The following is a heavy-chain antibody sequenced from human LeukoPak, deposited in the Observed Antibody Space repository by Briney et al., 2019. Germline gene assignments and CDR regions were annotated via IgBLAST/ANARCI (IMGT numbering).Heavy chain of an antibody. CDR3: TKDLEARGGWGGSSIDY. V-gene: IGHV3-9*01. CDR2: ITWNSGST. D-gene: IGHD3-10*01. J-gene: IGHJ4*02. Sequence: PGGSLRLSCAASGFTFVDYAMHWVRQGPGKGLEYVSGITWNSGSTGYADSVKGRFTISRDNAKNSLYLQMNNLRPEDTALYYCTKDLEARGGWGGSSIDYWGQGTLVTVSS. CDR1: GFTFVDYA.